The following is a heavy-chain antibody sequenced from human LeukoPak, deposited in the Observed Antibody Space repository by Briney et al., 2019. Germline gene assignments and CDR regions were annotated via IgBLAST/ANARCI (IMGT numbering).Heavy chain of an antibody. Sequence: GGSLRLSCAASGFTFSNYAMHWVRQAPGKGLEWVAVISYDGSNKYYADSVKGRFTISRDNSKNTLYLQMNSLRAEDTAVYYCARDDSSGYYYNAFQHWGQGTLVTVSS. CDR3: ARDDSSGYYYNAFQH. V-gene: IGHV3-30-3*01. D-gene: IGHD3-22*01. CDR2: ISYDGSNK. J-gene: IGHJ1*01. CDR1: GFTFSNYA.